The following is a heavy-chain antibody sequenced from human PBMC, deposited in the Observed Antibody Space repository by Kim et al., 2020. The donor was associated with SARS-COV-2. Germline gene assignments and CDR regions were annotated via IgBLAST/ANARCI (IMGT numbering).Heavy chain of an antibody. J-gene: IGHJ6*02. V-gene: IGHV1-18*01. CDR3: ARDWPTYGSYGMDV. D-gene: IGHD3-10*01. Sequence: AQELQGRVTMTTDTSTSTAYMELRSLRSDDTAVYYCARDWPTYGSYGMDVWGQGTTVTVSS.